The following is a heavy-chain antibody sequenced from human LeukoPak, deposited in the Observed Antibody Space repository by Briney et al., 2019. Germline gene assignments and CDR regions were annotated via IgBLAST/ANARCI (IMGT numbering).Heavy chain of an antibody. J-gene: IGHJ4*02. CDR1: GFTVSNYY. V-gene: IGHV3-23*01. CDR3: AKDTFGGLIVLGY. D-gene: IGHD3-16*02. CDR2: ISGSGGST. Sequence: PGGSLRLSCAASGFTVSNYYMSWVRQAPGKGLEWVSGISGSGGSTYYADSVKGRLTISRDISKNTLYLQMSSLRAEDTAIYYCAKDTFGGLIVLGYWGQGTLVTVSS.